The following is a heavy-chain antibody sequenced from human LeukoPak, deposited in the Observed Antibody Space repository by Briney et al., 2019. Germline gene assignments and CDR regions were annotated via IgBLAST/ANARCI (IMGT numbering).Heavy chain of an antibody. CDR1: GFSFSNYA. D-gene: IGHD1-1*01. J-gene: IGHJ4*02. Sequence: GGSLRLSCAVSGFSFSNYAMSWVRQPPAREPEWVACISGGGETFYADSVKGRFTLSRDDSRNTVYLQLNNLKVDDTAIYYCAKANWVSNADAVRWCQGTQVTVSS. CDR2: ISGGGET. V-gene: IGHV3-23*01. CDR3: AKANWVSNADAVR.